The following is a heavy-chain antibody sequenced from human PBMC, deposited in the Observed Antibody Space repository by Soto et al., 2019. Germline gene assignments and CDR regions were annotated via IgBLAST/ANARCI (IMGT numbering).Heavy chain of an antibody. CDR2: ISGSDGST. CDR1: GFTFTTYA. V-gene: IGHV3-23*01. J-gene: IGHJ3*02. Sequence: GGSLRLSCAASGFTFTTYAMTCVRQAPGKGLEWVSAISGSDGSTYYADSVKGRFTISRDNSKNTLYLQMNSLRVEDTAVYYCAKDLYYYDSSEQPDDAFDIWGQGTMVTVSS. CDR3: AKDLYYYDSSEQPDDAFDI. D-gene: IGHD3-22*01.